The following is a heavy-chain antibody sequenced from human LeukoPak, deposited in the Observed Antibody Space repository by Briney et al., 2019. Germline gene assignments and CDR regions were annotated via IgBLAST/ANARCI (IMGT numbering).Heavy chain of an antibody. D-gene: IGHD2-15*01. Sequence: PSETLSLTCTVSGGSISSSNYHWAWIRQPPGKELEWIGSIYYSGNTYYNPSLKSRVTISVDTSKNQFSLKLKSVTAADTAVYYCARRKGYCSGGSCYFDYWGQGTLVTVSP. CDR2: IYYSGNT. J-gene: IGHJ4*02. V-gene: IGHV4-39*01. CDR3: ARRKGYCSGGSCYFDY. CDR1: GGSISSSNYH.